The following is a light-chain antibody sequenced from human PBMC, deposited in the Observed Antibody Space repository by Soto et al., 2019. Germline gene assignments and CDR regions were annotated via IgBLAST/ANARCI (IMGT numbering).Light chain of an antibody. CDR2: DAS. CDR3: QQRSNWPT. V-gene: IGKV3-11*01. J-gene: IGKJ4*01. CDR1: QRVSSY. Sequence: EIVLTQSPATLSLSPGERATLSCRASQRVSSYLAWYQQKPGLAPRLLIYDASNRATGIPARFSGSGSGTDFTLTISSLEPEDFAVYYCQQRSNWPTFGGGTKVEIK.